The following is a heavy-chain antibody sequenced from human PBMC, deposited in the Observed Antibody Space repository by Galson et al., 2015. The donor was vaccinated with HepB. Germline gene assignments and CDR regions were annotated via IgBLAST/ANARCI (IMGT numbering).Heavy chain of an antibody. V-gene: IGHV1-69*13. CDR3: ARSVGSSTRVDY. J-gene: IGHJ4*02. D-gene: IGHD2-2*01. Sequence: SVKVSCKASGGTFSSYAISWVRQAPGQGLEWMGGIIPIFGTANYAQKFQGRVTITADESTSTAYMELSSLKASDTAMYYCARSVGSSTRVDYWGQGTLVTVSS. CDR1: GGTFSSYA. CDR2: IIPIFGTA.